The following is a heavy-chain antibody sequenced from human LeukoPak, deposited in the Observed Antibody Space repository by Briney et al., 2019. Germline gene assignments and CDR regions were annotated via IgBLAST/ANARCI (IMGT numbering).Heavy chain of an antibody. CDR1: GFTFSSNA. Sequence: GGSLRLSCAASGFTFSSNAMSWVRQAPGKGLEWVSSIIGRGGITYQADSVKGRFTISRDNSKNTLFLQMKSLRAEDTAVYYCAKNTVSGGHYQYYMDVWGKGTTVTVSS. V-gene: IGHV3-23*01. CDR3: AKNTVSGGHYQYYMDV. CDR2: IIGRGGIT. D-gene: IGHD4-11*01. J-gene: IGHJ6*03.